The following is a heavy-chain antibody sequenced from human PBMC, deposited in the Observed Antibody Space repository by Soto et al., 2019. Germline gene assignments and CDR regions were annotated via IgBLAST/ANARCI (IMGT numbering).Heavy chain of an antibody. V-gene: IGHV4-34*01. CDR3: TRGYAINWHTPHY. Sequence: SETLSLTCAVYGGSFSGFYWSWIRQPPGKGLEWIGEINHIGITNYNPSPKSRVTISVDTSKNQLSLKLNSVTAADTAVYYCTRGYAINWHTPHYWGQGSLVTVSS. CDR1: GGSFSGFY. J-gene: IGHJ4*02. D-gene: IGHD2-15*01. CDR2: INHIGIT.